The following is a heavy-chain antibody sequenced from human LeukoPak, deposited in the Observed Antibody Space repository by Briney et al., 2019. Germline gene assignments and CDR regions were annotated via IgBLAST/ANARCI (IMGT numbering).Heavy chain of an antibody. CDR1: GGSISSGGYY. Sequence: SETLSLTCTISGGSISSGGYYWRWIRQHPGKGLEWIGYIYYSGSTYYNPSLKSRIAISVDTSKNQFSLKLSYVTAADTAVYYCAIFWDGSGIYFAFDIWGQGTMVTVSS. D-gene: IGHD3-10*01. V-gene: IGHV4-31*03. CDR3: AIFWDGSGIYFAFDI. J-gene: IGHJ3*02. CDR2: IYYSGST.